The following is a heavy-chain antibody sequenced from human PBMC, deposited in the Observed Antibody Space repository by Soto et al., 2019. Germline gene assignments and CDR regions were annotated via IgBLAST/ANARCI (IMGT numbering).Heavy chain of an antibody. D-gene: IGHD3-3*01. CDR1: GFTFRSYA. CDR3: ARDHYDFWSGFPPTIWFNP. V-gene: IGHV3-23*01. Sequence: GGSLRLSCAASGFTFRSYAMSWVRQAPGKGLEWVSSISSHGDTTYYAESVRGRFTISRDNSKNTLFLQMNSLRAGDTAVYFCARDHYDFWSGFPPTIWFNPWGQGTLGTAPQ. CDR2: ISSHGDTT. J-gene: IGHJ5*02.